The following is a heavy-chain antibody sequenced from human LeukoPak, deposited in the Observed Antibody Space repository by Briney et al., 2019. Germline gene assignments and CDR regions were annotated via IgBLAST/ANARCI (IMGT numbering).Heavy chain of an antibody. CDR3: AKTGERDY. CDR2: IKEDGTQK. V-gene: IGHV3-7*01. D-gene: IGHD7-27*01. Sequence: PGGSLRLSCAASGFTFSSYWMSWVRQAPGKGPEWVANIKEDGTQKYYVDSVRGRFTISRDNAENSLYLQMNSLRDEDTAVYYCAKTGERDYWGRGTLVTDSS. J-gene: IGHJ4*02. CDR1: GFTFSSYW.